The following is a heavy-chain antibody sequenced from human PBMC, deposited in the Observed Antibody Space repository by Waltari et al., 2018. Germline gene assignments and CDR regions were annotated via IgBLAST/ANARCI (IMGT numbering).Heavy chain of an antibody. J-gene: IGHJ6*02. Sequence: VQLVESGGGLVKPGGSLRLSCAASGFTFSNAWMNWVRKAPGKGLEWVGRIKSKTDGGTKDYAAPVKGRFTISRDESKNTLYLQMNSLKTEDTAVYYCTTTRGYYYGMDVWGQGTTVTVSS. CDR1: GFTFSNAW. V-gene: IGHV3-15*07. CDR3: TTTRGYYYGMDV. CDR2: IKSKTDGGTK.